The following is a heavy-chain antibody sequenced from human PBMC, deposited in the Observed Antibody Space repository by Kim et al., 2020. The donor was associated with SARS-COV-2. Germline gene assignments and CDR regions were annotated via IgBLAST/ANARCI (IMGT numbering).Heavy chain of an antibody. CDR1: GGSISSYY. V-gene: IGHV4-59*01. D-gene: IGHD6-19*01. Sequence: SETLSLTCTVSGGSISSYYWSWIRQPPGKGLEWIGYIYYSGSTNYNPSLKSRVTISVDTSKNQFSLKLSSVTAADTAMYYCANGPWDSGGGQEYFQHWGQGTLVTVSS. J-gene: IGHJ1*01. CDR2: IYYSGST. CDR3: ANGPWDSGGGQEYFQH.